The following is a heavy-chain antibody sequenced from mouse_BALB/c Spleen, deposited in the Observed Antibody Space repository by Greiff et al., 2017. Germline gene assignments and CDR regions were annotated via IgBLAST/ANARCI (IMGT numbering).Heavy chain of an antibody. Sequence: EVQLVESGGGLVKPGGSLKLSCAASGFTFSSYAMPWVRQSPEKRLEWVAEISSGGSYTYYPDTVTGRFTISKDNAKNTLYLEMSSLRSEDTAMYYCARSYDGSMDYWGQGTSVTVSS. V-gene: IGHV5-9-4*01. J-gene: IGHJ4*01. D-gene: IGHD2-12*01. CDR3: ARSYDGSMDY. CDR2: ISSGGSYT. CDR1: GFTFSSYA.